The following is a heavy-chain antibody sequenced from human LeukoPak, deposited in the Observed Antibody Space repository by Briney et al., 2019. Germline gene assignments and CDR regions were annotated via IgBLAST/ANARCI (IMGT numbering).Heavy chain of an antibody. CDR1: GFTFSNYS. J-gene: IGHJ4*02. CDR2: ITGDSVTM. Sequence: GGSLRLSCAVSGFTFSNYSMTWVRQAPGRGLEWISFITGDSVTMYYADSVKGRFTISRDNAKNSLYLQMNSLRAEDTAVYYCARGGIVVVTAIPLDYWGQGTLVTVSS. V-gene: IGHV3-48*04. CDR3: ARGGIVVVTAIPLDY. D-gene: IGHD2-21*02.